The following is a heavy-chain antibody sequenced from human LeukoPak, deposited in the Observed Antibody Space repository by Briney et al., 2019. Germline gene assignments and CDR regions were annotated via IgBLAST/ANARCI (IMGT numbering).Heavy chain of an antibody. CDR2: ISGSGGST. CDR1: GFTFSSYG. CDR3: ASAPRKDFHDSSSWYRPGYYYYYMDV. V-gene: IGHV3-23*01. D-gene: IGHD6-13*01. J-gene: IGHJ6*03. Sequence: PGGSLRLSCAGSGFTFSSYGMSWVRQAPGKGLEWVSAISGSGGSTYYADSVKGRFTISRDNSKNTLYLQMNSLRAEDTAVYYCASAPRKDFHDSSSWYRPGYYYYYMDVWGKGTTVTISS.